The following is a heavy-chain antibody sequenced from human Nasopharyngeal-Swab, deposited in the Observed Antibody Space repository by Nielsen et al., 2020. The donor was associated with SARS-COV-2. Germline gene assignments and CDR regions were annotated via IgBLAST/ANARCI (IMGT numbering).Heavy chain of an antibody. J-gene: IGHJ3*02. Sequence: GSLRLSCTVSGGSISSYYWSWIRQPPGKGLEWIGYIYYSGSTNYNPSLKSRVTISVDTSKNQFSLKLSSVTAADTAVYYCARRDYVRAFDIWGQGTMVTVSS. V-gene: IGHV4-59*08. D-gene: IGHD3-10*02. CDR1: GGSISSYY. CDR2: IYYSGST. CDR3: ARRDYVRAFDI.